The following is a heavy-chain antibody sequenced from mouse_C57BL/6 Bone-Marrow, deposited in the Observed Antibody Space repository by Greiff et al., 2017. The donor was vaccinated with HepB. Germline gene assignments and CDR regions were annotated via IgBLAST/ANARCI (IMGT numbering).Heavy chain of an antibody. J-gene: IGHJ2*01. D-gene: IGHD2-3*01. CDR1: GYTFTSYW. Sequence: VQLQESGAELVKPGASVKMSCKASGYTFTSYWITWVKQRPGQGLEWIGDIYPGSGSTNYNEKFKSKATLTVDTSSSTAYMQLSSLTSEDSAVYYCARWLLRSDYWGQGTTLTVSS. V-gene: IGHV1-55*01. CDR2: IYPGSGST. CDR3: ARWLLRSDY.